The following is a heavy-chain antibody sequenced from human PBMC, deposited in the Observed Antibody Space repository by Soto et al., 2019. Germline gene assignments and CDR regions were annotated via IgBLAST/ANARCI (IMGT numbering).Heavy chain of an antibody. CDR1: GFTFTSYW. CDR3: ARVGQGRYYFDS. V-gene: IGHV3-74*01. J-gene: IGHJ4*02. Sequence: HPGGSLRLSCAASGFTFTSYWMHWVRQAPGKGLEWVSRINGDGSTTSYADSVQGRFTISRDNAKNTLNLQMNSLRAEDTAVYYCARVGQGRYYFDSWGQGTLVTVSS. CDR2: INGDGSTT.